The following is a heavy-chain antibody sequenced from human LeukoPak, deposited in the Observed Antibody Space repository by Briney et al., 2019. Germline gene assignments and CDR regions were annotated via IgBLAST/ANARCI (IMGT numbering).Heavy chain of an antibody. V-gene: IGHV4-59*12. D-gene: IGHD6-6*01. CDR2: ISYSGST. CDR1: GGSITVYY. CDR3: ARGGSRSYTSSTLDY. J-gene: IGHJ4*02. Sequence: SETLSLTCSVSGGSITVYYWNWIRQSPGKGLEWMGSISYSGSTNYNPSLKSRVTISMDTSKNRFSLKVSSVIAADTAMYYCARGGSRSYTSSTLDYWGQGTLVTVSS.